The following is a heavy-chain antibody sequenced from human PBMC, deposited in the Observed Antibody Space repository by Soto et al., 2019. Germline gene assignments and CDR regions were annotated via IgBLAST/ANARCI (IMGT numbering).Heavy chain of an antibody. V-gene: IGHV4-61*01. CDR2: IYYSGST. CDR3: ARGRWIAAAGTNWFDP. Sequence: SETLSLTCTVSCGSFSSGSYYWSSIRHPPGKGLEWIGYIYYSGSTNYNPSLKSRVTISVDTSKNQFSLKLSSVTAADTAVYYCARGRWIAAAGTNWFDPWGQGTLVTVSS. CDR1: CGSFSSGSYY. J-gene: IGHJ5*02. D-gene: IGHD6-13*01.